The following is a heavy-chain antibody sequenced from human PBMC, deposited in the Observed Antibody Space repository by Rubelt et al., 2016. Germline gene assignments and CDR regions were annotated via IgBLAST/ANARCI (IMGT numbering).Heavy chain of an antibody. Sequence: QVTLRESGPALVKPTQTLTLTCTFSGFSLSTSGMCVSWIRQPPGTALEWLARIDWDDDKYYSTSLKTRLTISKDTSRNPVVLTMTNMDPVDTATSYGARILLPDSYDSSCGMDVWGQGTTVTVSS. CDR1: GFSLSTSGMC. V-gene: IGHV2-70*15. CDR2: IDWDDDK. CDR3: ARILLPDSYDSSCGMDV. D-gene: IGHD3-22*01. J-gene: IGHJ6*02.